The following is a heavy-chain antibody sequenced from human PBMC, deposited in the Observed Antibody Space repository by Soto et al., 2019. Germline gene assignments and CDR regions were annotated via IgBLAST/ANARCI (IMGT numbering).Heavy chain of an antibody. V-gene: IGHV1-2*02. CDR3: ARDPPFMVRGVIDANWFDP. Sequence: QVQLVQSGAEVKKPGASVKVSCKASGYTFTGYYMHWVRQAPGQGLEWMGWINPNSGGTNYAQKFQGRVTMTTDTSTSTAYMELRSLRSDDTAVYYCARDPPFMVRGVIDANWFDPWGQGTLVTVSS. D-gene: IGHD3-10*01. CDR2: INPNSGGT. CDR1: GYTFTGYY. J-gene: IGHJ5*02.